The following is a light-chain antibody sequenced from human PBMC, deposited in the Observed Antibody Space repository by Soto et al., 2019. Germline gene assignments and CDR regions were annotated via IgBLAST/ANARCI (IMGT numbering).Light chain of an antibody. CDR1: ESISSNY. Sequence: EIVLTQSPGTLSLSPGEKATLSCRASESISSNYLAWYQQKPGQPPRLLIYGASSRAAGIPDRFSGSGSGTDFSLTISRLEPEDFAVYYCQHHGYLIGFGGGTKLESK. V-gene: IGKV3-20*01. CDR2: GAS. CDR3: QHHGYLIG. J-gene: IGKJ4*01.